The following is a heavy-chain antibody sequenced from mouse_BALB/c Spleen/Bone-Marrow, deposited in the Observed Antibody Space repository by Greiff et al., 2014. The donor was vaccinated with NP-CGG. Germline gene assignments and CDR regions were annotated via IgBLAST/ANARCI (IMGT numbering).Heavy chain of an antibody. D-gene: IGHD2-3*01. CDR1: GFNIKDTY. CDR3: AIYFYFDY. J-gene: IGHJ2*01. Sequence: VQLKESGAELVKPGASVRLSCTASGFNIKDTYMHWVKQRPDQGLVWIGRIDPANGNAKHDPKFQGKAAITADTSSNTTYLQLSSLTSEDTAVYYCAIYFYFDYWGQGTTLTVSS. CDR2: IDPANGNA. V-gene: IGHV14-3*02.